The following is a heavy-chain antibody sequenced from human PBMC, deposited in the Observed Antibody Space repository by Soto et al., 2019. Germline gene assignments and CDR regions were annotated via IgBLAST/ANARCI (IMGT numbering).Heavy chain of an antibody. V-gene: IGHV3-23*01. CDR2: LNHDGRNT. Sequence: EVQLLESGGDLVQSGGSLRLSCEASGFTFNDFGMSWVRQNPGKGLEWVSTLNHDGRNTHYAASVEGRFTISRDNSKNTLYLQMGSLRAEDTAIYYCAKDAGNEESLFDYWGRGTLVTVSS. J-gene: IGHJ4*02. CDR1: GFTFNDFG. CDR3: AKDAGNEESLFDY.